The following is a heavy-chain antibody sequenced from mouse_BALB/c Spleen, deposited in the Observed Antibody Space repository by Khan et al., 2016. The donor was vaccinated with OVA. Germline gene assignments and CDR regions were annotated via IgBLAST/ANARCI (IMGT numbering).Heavy chain of an antibody. CDR2: INTYTGEP. Sequence: QIQLVQSGPELKKPGETVKISCKASGYTFTNYVMNWVKQAPGKGLKWMGWINTYTGEPTYADDFKGRFAFSLETSANTAYLQINNLKNEDTATYFCARSASYWFFDVWGAGTTVTVSS. V-gene: IGHV9-3-1*01. CDR1: GYTFTNYV. D-gene: IGHD6-1*01. CDR3: ARSASYWFFDV. J-gene: IGHJ1*01.